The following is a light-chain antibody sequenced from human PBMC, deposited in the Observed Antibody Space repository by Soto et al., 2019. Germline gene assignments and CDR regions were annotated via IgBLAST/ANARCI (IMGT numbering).Light chain of an antibody. CDR1: SSDVGGYNY. V-gene: IGLV2-8*01. CDR3: SSYAGSNNLI. J-gene: IGLJ2*01. Sequence: QSALTQPASVSGSPGQSITISCTGTSSDVGGYNYVSWYQHHPGKAPKLLIYEVNLRPSGVPDRFSGSKSGNTASLTVSGLQAEDEADYYCSSYAGSNNLIFGGGTKLTVL. CDR2: EVN.